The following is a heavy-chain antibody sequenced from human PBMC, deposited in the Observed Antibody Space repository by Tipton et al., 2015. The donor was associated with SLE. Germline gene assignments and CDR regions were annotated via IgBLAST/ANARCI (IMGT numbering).Heavy chain of an antibody. CDR1: GLTFSSYA. J-gene: IGHJ4*02. CDR2: INWNGGST. CDR3: ARGRASLDY. V-gene: IGHV3-20*04. Sequence: SLRLSCAASGLTFSSYAMSWVRQAPGKGLEWVSGINWNGGSTTYADFVMGRFTISRDNAKNSLYLQMNSLRAEDTALYYCARGRASLDYWGQGTLVTVSS.